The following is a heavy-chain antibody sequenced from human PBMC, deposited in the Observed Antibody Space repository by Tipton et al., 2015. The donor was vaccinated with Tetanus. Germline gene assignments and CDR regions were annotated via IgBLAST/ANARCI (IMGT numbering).Heavy chain of an antibody. V-gene: IGHV4-30-2*01. J-gene: IGHJ5*02. CDR3: ARDRGQQFVSDWFDP. CDR1: GSSINSPDYS. CDR2: IYQSGST. Sequence: TLSLTCTVSGSSINSPDYSWGWIRQPPGKGLEWIGYIYQSGSTSYNPSLATRVTITADKSKNQFSLNLRSVTAADTAVYYCARDRGQQFVSDWFDPWGQGTLVTVSS. D-gene: IGHD6-6*01.